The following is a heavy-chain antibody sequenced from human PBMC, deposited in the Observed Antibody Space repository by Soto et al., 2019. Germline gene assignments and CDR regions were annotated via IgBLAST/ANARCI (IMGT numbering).Heavy chain of an antibody. Sequence: GGSLRLSCAASGFTFSDYPIHWVRQAPGKGLEWVAAISYDGTNEQYAGSVKGRFTISRDNSKNTLYLQMNSLRPEDTAVYYCARRPAAGTGNYFGHWGHGTLVTVSS. CDR2: ISYDGTNE. J-gene: IGHJ4*01. CDR1: GFTFSDYP. D-gene: IGHD6-13*01. CDR3: ARRPAAGTGNYFGH. V-gene: IGHV3-30-3*01.